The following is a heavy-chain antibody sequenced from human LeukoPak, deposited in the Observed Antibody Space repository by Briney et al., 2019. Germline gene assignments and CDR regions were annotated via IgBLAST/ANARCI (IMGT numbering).Heavy chain of an antibody. CDR3: ARVEVVAASNYMDV. J-gene: IGHJ6*03. D-gene: IGHD2-15*01. V-gene: IGHV4-39*07. CDR1: GGSISSSSYS. Sequence: SETLSLTCTVSGGSISSSSYSWGWIRQPPGKGLEWIGSMYYSGSTYYNPSLKSRVTISVDTSKNQFSLKLSSVTAADTAVYYCARVEVVAASNYMDVWGKGTTVTVSS. CDR2: MYYSGST.